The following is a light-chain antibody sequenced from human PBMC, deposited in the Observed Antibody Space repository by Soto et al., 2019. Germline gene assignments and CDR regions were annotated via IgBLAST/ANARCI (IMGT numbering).Light chain of an antibody. CDR3: QQLSSYPVT. CDR2: AAS. Sequence: IQLTQSPSSLSASVGDRFTITCRASQDIGIYLAWYQQKPGRAPNLLIYAASSLQRGVPSRFSGSGSGTDFTLTIRSLQPEDFATYHCQQLSSYPVTFGQGTKVDIK. V-gene: IGKV1-9*01. CDR1: QDIGIY. J-gene: IGKJ1*01.